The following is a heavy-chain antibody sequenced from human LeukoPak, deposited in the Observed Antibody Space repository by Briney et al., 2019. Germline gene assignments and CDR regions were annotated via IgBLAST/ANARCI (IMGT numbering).Heavy chain of an antibody. J-gene: IGHJ6*03. Sequence: GGSLRLSCAATGFTFSTYWMSWVRQVPGKGLEWVANINQDGSAKYYVDSVKGRFTISRDNAKNSLYLQMNSLRAEDTAVYYCARGTMVRGVVLYYYYYYMDVWGKGTTVTISS. CDR2: INQDGSAK. V-gene: IGHV3-7*01. CDR3: ARGTMVRGVVLYYYYYYMDV. CDR1: GFTFSTYW. D-gene: IGHD3-10*01.